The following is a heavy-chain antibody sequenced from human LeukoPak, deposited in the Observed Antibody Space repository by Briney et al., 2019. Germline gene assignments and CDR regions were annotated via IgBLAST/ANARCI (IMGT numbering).Heavy chain of an antibody. J-gene: IGHJ5*02. V-gene: IGHV3-30-3*01. CDR2: ISYDGSNK. Sequence: GGSLRLSCAASGFTFSSYAMHWVRQAPGKGLEWVAVISYDGSNKYYADSVKGRFTISRDNSKNTLYLQMNSLRAEDAVVYYCARDLTNWFDPWGQGTLVTVSS. CDR1: GFTFSSYA. CDR3: ARDLTNWFDP.